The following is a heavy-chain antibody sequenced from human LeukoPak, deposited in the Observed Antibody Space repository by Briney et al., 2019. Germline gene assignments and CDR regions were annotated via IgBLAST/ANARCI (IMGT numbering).Heavy chain of an antibody. CDR1: GFTFSSFS. CDR2: ISSSSSTI. V-gene: IGHV3-48*02. J-gene: IGHJ4*02. CDR3: ARDLISGDYTFDY. Sequence: PGGSLRLSCAASGFTFSSFSMNWVRQAPGKGLEWVSYISSSSSTIHYADSVKGRFTISRDDAKNSLHLQMTSLRDEDTAVYYCARDLISGDYTFDYWGQGTLVTVSS. D-gene: IGHD1-26*01.